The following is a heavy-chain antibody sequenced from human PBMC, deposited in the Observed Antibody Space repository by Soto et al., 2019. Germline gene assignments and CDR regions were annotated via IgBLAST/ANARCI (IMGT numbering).Heavy chain of an antibody. V-gene: IGHV1-46*03. CDR3: ATVYWSGGSCYSIDY. CDR1: GETITSSY. J-gene: IGHJ4*02. D-gene: IGHD2-15*01. CDR2: INPSNST. Sequence: VPAKVSCKASGETITSSYMRWVRQATGQGLEWMGIINPSNSTSYAQKFQGRVTMTRDTSTSTVYMELSSLRSEDTAVYYCATVYWSGGSCYSIDYWGQGTLVTVSS.